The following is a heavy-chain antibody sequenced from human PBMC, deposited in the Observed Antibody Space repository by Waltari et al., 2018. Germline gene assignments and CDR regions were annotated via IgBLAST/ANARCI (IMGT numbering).Heavy chain of an antibody. D-gene: IGHD6-25*01. J-gene: IGHJ4*02. CDR3: ARASTSSGARDY. CDR1: CYSTCRGYY. Sequence: QVQLPESGPGLVKSSDALSLTCAASCYSTCRGYYWSWLRPPPGKGLEWIGSIYHSWSTYYNPSLKSRVTISVDTSKNQFSLKLSSVTAADTAVYYCARASTSSGARDYWGQGTLVTVSS. CDR2: IYHSWST. V-gene: IGHV4-38-2*01.